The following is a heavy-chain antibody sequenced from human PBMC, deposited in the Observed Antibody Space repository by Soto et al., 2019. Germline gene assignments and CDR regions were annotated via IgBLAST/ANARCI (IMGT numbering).Heavy chain of an antibody. Sequence: GASVKVSCKAAGYTFTSYGISWVRQAPGQGLEWMGWISAYNGNTNYAQKLQGRVTMTTDTSTSTAYMELRSLRSDDTAVYYCARAPSRGTIFGVVIPEAYGMDVWGQGTTVTVSS. J-gene: IGHJ6*02. V-gene: IGHV1-18*04. D-gene: IGHD3-3*01. CDR1: GYTFTSYG. CDR2: ISAYNGNT. CDR3: ARAPSRGTIFGVVIPEAYGMDV.